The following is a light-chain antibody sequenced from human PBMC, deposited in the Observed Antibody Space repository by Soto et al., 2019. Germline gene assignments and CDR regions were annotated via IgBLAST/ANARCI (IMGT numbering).Light chain of an antibody. CDR3: QSYDTSLSAVV. CDR1: SSDVGGYNY. CDR2: DVG. V-gene: IGLV2-11*01. J-gene: IGLJ3*02. Sequence: QSALTHPRSVSGSPGQSVTISCTGTSSDVGGYNYVSWYQQHPGKAPKLMIYDVGKRPSGVPDRFSGSKSGTSASLAISGLQAEDEADYYCQSYDTSLSAVVFGGGTKLTVL.